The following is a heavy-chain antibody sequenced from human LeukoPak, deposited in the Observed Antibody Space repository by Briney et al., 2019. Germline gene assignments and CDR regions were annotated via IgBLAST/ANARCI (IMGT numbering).Heavy chain of an antibody. V-gene: IGHV4-59*01. CDR1: GGSFNNYF. CDR3: ARLDNVRGAFDY. Sequence: PSETLSLTCTVSGGSFNNYFWNWIRQPPGKGLEWIGYMYYSGSTNYNPSLKSRVTISVDTSKNQFSLQLSSVTAADTAVYFCARLDNVRGAFDYWGQGTLVTVSS. CDR2: MYYSGST. D-gene: IGHD2-2*03. J-gene: IGHJ4*02.